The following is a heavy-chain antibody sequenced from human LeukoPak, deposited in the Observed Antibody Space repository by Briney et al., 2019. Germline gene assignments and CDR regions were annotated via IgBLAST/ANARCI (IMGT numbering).Heavy chain of an antibody. CDR1: GFIVYSNY. D-gene: IGHD5-18*01. CDR3: ARGRGPGYGYGGVDY. V-gene: IGHV3-53*01. J-gene: IGHJ4*02. Sequence: PGGSLRLSCAASGFIVYSNYMSWVRQAPGKGLEWVSVIYGGGSAYYADSVKGRFTISRDKSKNTVYLQMNSLRAEDTAVYYCARGRGPGYGYGGVDYWGQGTLVTVSS. CDR2: IYGGGSA.